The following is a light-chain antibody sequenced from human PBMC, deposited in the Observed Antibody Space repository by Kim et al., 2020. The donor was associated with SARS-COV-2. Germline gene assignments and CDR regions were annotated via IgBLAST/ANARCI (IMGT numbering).Light chain of an antibody. CDR1: QSVSTS. CDR3: QQRTNWRYS. V-gene: IGKV3-11*01. CDR2: DAS. J-gene: IGKJ2*03. Sequence: SVSPGEKAALSCRASQSVSTSVAWYQQKPGQAPRLLTFDASNRATDIPARFSGSGSGTDFTLTISSLEPEDFAVYFCQQRTNWRYSFGQGTKLEI.